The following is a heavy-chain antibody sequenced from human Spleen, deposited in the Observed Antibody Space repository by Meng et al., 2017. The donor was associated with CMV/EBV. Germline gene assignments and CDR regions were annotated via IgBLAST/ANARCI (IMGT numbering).Heavy chain of an antibody. CDR1: GYTFSDYY. CDR2: INPNNGGT. Sequence: ASVKVSCKASGYTFSDYYMHWVRQAPGQGLEWMGWINPNNGGTNHAPKFQGRVTITRDTSINTAYMDLTSLRSDDTAVYYCASAPGDYWGQGTLVTVSS. J-gene: IGHJ4*02. V-gene: IGHV1-2*02. CDR3: ASAPGDY.